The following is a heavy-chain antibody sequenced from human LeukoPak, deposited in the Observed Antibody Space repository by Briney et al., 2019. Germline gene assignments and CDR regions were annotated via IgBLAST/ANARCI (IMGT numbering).Heavy chain of an antibody. J-gene: IGHJ6*02. CDR3: ARLYSSGPYYYYGMDV. CDR2: IHYTWNA. V-gene: IGHV4-59*08. D-gene: IGHD6-19*01. Sequence: SETLSLTCSVSGGSIGSYHWSWIRQTPGKGLEWIGHIHYTWNAKYNPSLKSRVTISLDRSNNQFSLKLSSVTAADTAVYYCARLYSSGPYYYYGMDVWGQGTTVTVSS. CDR1: GGSIGSYH.